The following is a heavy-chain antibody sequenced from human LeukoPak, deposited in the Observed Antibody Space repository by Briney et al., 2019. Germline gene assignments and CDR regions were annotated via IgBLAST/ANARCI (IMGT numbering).Heavy chain of an antibody. Sequence: SETLSLTCTVSGGSISSYYWSWIRQPPGKGLEWIGYIYYSGSTNYNPSLKSRVTISVDTSKNQFSLKLSSVTAADTAVYYCARDQYYYGSGSSYYYGMDVWGQGTTVTVSS. CDR1: GGSISSYY. V-gene: IGHV4-59*01. CDR2: IYYSGST. D-gene: IGHD3-10*01. J-gene: IGHJ6*02. CDR3: ARDQYYYGSGSSYYYGMDV.